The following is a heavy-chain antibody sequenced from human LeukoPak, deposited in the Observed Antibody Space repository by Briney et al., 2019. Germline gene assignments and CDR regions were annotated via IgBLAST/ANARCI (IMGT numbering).Heavy chain of an antibody. D-gene: IGHD3-22*01. CDR3: ARDLRNYYDTSGYYPNTFDD. CDR2: ISSSRSYI. V-gene: IGHV3-21*01. Sequence: GGSLRLSCAASGFTFSTYSMNWVRQAPGKGLEWVSSISSSRSYIYYADSVKGRFTIARDNAENSLYLQMNSLRAEDTAVYYCARDLRNYYDTSGYYPNTFDDWGQGTLVTVSS. CDR1: GFTFSTYS. J-gene: IGHJ4*02.